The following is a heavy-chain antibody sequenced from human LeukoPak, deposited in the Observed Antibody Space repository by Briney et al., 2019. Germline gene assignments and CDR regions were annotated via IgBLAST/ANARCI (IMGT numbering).Heavy chain of an antibody. D-gene: IGHD5-18*01. CDR2: IYYSGST. J-gene: IGHJ4*02. Sequence: SETLSLTCTVSGGSISSGGYYWSWIRQPPGKGLEWIAYIYYSGSTNYNPSLKSRVTISVDTSKNQFSLKLSSVTAADTAVYYCARDARGYSYIDYWGQGTLVTVSS. CDR1: GGSISSGGYY. V-gene: IGHV4-61*08. CDR3: ARDARGYSYIDY.